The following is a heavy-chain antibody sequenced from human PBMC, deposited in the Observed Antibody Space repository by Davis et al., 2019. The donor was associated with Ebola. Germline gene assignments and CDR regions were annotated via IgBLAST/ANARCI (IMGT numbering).Heavy chain of an antibody. V-gene: IGHV3-66*02. Sequence: GGSLRLSCAASGFSFSSYWMSWVRQAPGKGLEWVSVIYSGGSTYYADSVKGRFTISRDNSKNTLYLQMNSLRVEDAAVYYCAKDLWSGYYGLGAFDIWGQGTMVTVSS. J-gene: IGHJ3*02. CDR1: GFSFSSYW. D-gene: IGHD3-3*01. CDR2: IYSGGST. CDR3: AKDLWSGYYGLGAFDI.